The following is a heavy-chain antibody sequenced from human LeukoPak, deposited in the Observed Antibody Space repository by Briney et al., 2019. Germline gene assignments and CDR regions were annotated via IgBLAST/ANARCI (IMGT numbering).Heavy chain of an antibody. CDR1: GFTFSTFG. CDR3: ARMSTRYYDDY. Sequence: GGSLRLSCVASGFTFSTFGMNWVRQAPGKGLEWVSYVSSSRTTIYYADSVKGRFTISRDDAKSSLYLQMNSLRAEDTALYYCARMSTRYYDDYWGQGTLVAVSS. D-gene: IGHD3-16*01. CDR2: VSSSRTTI. V-gene: IGHV3-48*01. J-gene: IGHJ4*02.